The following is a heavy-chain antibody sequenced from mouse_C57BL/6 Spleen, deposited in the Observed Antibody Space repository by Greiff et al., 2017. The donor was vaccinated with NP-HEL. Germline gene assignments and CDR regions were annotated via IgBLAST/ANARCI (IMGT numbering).Heavy chain of an antibody. Sequence: QVQLQQPGAELVRPGSSVKLSCKASGYTFTSYWMHWVKQRPIQGLEWIGNIDPSDSETHYNQKFKDKATLTVDKSSSTAYMQLSSLTSEDSAVYYCARPITTVEGGWYFDVWGTGTTVTVSS. CDR2: IDPSDSET. D-gene: IGHD1-1*01. CDR1: GYTFTSYW. CDR3: ARPITTVEGGWYFDV. V-gene: IGHV1-52*01. J-gene: IGHJ1*03.